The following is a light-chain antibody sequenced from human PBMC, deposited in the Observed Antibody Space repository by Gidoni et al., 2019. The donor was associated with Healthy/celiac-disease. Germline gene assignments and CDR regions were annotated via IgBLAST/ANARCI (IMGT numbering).Light chain of an antibody. V-gene: IGKV3-15*01. CDR1: QSVSSN. CDR2: GAS. Sequence: EIVLTQSPATLSVSPGERATLSCRASQSVSSNLAWSQKKPGQAPRLLIYGASTRATGIPARFSGSGSGTEFTLTISSLHSEDFAVYYCQQYNNWPPLTFGGGTKVEIK. CDR3: QQYNNWPPLT. J-gene: IGKJ4*01.